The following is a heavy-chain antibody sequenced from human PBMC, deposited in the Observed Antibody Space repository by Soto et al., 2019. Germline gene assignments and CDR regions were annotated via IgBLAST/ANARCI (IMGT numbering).Heavy chain of an antibody. V-gene: IGHV4-59*01. CDR2: IYYSGST. Sequence: SEPLSLTCTVSGGSISSYYWSWIRQPPWKGLEWIGYIYYSGSTNYNPSLKSRVTISVDTSKNQFSLKLSSVTAADTAVYYCARVLYYYDSSGDTGADAFDIWGQGTMVTVSS. J-gene: IGHJ3*02. CDR1: GGSISSYY. CDR3: ARVLYYYDSSGDTGADAFDI. D-gene: IGHD3-22*01.